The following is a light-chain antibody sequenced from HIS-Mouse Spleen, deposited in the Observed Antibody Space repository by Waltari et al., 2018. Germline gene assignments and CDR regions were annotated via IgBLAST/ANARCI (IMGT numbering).Light chain of an antibody. Sequence: QSVLTQPPSASGTPGQRVTLSCSGSSSNIGSTTVNWYQQLPRTAPKLLIYSNNQRPSGVPDRFSGSKSGTSASLAISGLQSEDEADYYCAAWDDSLNGWVFGGGTKLTVL. J-gene: IGLJ3*02. V-gene: IGLV1-44*01. CDR2: SNN. CDR3: AAWDDSLNGWV. CDR1: SSNIGSTT.